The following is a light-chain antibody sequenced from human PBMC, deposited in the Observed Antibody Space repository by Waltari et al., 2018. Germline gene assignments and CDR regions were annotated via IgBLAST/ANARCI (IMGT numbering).Light chain of an antibody. CDR2: KAS. CDR3: QQYNSYSQ. J-gene: IGKJ1*01. Sequence: DIQMTQSPSTLSASVGDRVTITCRASQSISSWLAWYQQKPGKAPKLLIYKASSLESGVPSRLSGSGSGTEFTLTISSLQPDDFATYYCQQYNSYSQFGQGTKVEIK. V-gene: IGKV1-5*03. CDR1: QSISSW.